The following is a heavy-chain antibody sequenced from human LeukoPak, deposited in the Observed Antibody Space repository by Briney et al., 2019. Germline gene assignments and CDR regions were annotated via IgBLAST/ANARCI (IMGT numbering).Heavy chain of an antibody. V-gene: IGHV4-39*07. CDR2: IDYSGTT. CDR3: AREVDAAAAYNWFDP. Sequence: SETLSLTCTVSGGSISSSSYYWVWIRQPPGKGLEWIGTIDYSGTTYYKPSLKSRVTISVDTSKNQFSLKLSSVTAADTAVYYCAREVDAAAAYNWFDPWGQGTLVTVSS. J-gene: IGHJ5*02. CDR1: GGSISSSSYY. D-gene: IGHD2-2*01.